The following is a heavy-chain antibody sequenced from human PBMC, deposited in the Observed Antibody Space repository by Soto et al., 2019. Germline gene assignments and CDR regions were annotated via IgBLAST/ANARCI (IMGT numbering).Heavy chain of an antibody. J-gene: IGHJ6*02. CDR3: ARDPPATRHGMDV. Sequence: GGSLRLSCTASGFTFRSYGMHWVRQAPGKGLEWVAVIWDEGSDKKYADSVRGRFTISRDNSKNTLYLQMKSLRAEDTAVYYCARDPPATRHGMDVWGQGTTVTVSS. V-gene: IGHV3-33*01. CDR2: IWDEGSDK. CDR1: GFTFRSYG.